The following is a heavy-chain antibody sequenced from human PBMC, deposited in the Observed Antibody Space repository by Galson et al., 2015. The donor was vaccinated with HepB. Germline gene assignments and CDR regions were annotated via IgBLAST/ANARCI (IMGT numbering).Heavy chain of an antibody. CDR3: ARDPIKQLVNYYFYYMDV. V-gene: IGHV3-30*04. J-gene: IGHJ6*03. D-gene: IGHD6-6*01. Sequence: SLRLSCAATGFTFSSYGMHWVRQAPGKGLEWVAVISSGGSSKYYADSVKGRFTISRDNSKNTVFLQMNSLTTEDTAVYYCARDPIKQLVNYYFYYMDVWGTGTTVTVSS. CDR1: GFTFSSYG. CDR2: ISSGGSSK.